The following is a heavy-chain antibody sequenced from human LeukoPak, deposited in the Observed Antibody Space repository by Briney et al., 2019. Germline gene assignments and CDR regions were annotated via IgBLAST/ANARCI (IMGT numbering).Heavy chain of an antibody. V-gene: IGHV4-59*12. CDR1: GFTFSSYA. D-gene: IGHD3-10*01. CDR3: AKSNGYGLVDI. CDR2: IFYSGST. J-gene: IGHJ3*02. Sequence: PGGSLRLSCAASGFTFSSYAMSWVRQPPGKGLEWIGNIFYSGSTYYSPSVKSRVTISLDTSRNQFSLKLNSVTAADTAVYYCAKSNGYGLVDIWGQGTMVTVSS.